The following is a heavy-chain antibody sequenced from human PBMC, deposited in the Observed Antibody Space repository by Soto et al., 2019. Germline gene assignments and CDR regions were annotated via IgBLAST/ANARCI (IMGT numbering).Heavy chain of an antibody. J-gene: IGHJ6*02. CDR3: ARDPTYYDFWSGQMTMDV. V-gene: IGHV1-69*13. CDR1: GGTFSSYA. D-gene: IGHD3-3*01. CDR2: IIPIFGTA. Sequence: GASVKVSCKASGGTFSSYAISWVRQAPGQGLEWMGGIIPIFGTANYAQKFQGRVTITADESTSTAYMELSSLRSEDTAVYYCARDPTYYDFWSGQMTMDVWGQGTTVTVSS.